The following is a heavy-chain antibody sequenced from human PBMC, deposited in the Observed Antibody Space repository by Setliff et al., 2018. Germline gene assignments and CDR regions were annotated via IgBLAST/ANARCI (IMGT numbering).Heavy chain of an antibody. J-gene: IGHJ6*03. CDR1: GGTFSYY. CDR3: ARVTGFSYMDV. Sequence: SETLSLTCAASGGTFSYYWGWIRQPPGKGLECIGRIYTDGSTKYNPSLNSRVTLSIDPSKNQFSLRLSSVTAADTAVYFCARVTGFSYMDVWGKGTTVTVSS. V-gene: IGHV4-4*08. D-gene: IGHD2-21*02. CDR2: IYTDGST.